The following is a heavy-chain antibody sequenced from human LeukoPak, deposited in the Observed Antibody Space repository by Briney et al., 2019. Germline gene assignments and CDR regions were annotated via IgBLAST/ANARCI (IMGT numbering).Heavy chain of an antibody. CDR1: GYSISSDYY. D-gene: IGHD3-22*01. CDR3: ARIYYDSSGYYYKGPFDY. V-gene: IGHV4-38-2*02. J-gene: IGHJ4*02. Sequence: SETLSLTCTVSGYSISSDYYWAWIRQPPGTGLEWIGSIYHSGSSDYNPSLKSRVTISIDTSKNQFSLRLSSVTAAGSAVYYCARIYYDSSGYYYKGPFDYWGQGTLVTVSS. CDR2: IYHSGSS.